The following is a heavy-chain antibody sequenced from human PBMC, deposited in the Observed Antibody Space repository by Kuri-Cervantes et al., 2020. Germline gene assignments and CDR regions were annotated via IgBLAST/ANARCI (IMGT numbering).Heavy chain of an antibody. CDR2: INHSGST. J-gene: IGHJ5*02. V-gene: IGHV4-34*01. CDR1: GGSFSGYY. D-gene: IGHD3-22*01. Sequence: SQTLSLTCAVYGGSFSGYYWSWIRQPPGKGLEWIGEINHSGSTNYNPSLKSRVTISVDTSKNQFSLKLSSVTAADTAMYYCAKSPHYYDTTGGYFRPAWFDPWGQGNLVTVSS. CDR3: AKSPHYYDTTGGYFRPAWFDP.